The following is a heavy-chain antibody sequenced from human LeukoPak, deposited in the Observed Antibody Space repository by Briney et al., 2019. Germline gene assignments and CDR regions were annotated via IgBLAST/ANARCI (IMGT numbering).Heavy chain of an antibody. CDR1: GGTFSSYA. CDR3: ARGYYYESSGYYVRAFDI. V-gene: IGHV1-69*05. D-gene: IGHD3-22*01. J-gene: IGHJ3*02. Sequence: SVKVSCKASGGTFSSYAISWVRQAPGQGLEWMGGIIPIFGTANYAQKFQGRVTITTDESTSTAYMELSSLRSEDTAVYYCARGYYYESSGYYVRAFDIWGQGTMVTVSS. CDR2: IIPIFGTA.